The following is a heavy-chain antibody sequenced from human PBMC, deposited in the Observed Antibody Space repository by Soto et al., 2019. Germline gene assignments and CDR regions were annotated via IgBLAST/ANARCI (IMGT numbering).Heavy chain of an antibody. J-gene: IGHJ4*02. V-gene: IGHV4-31*03. CDR3: ARSPWDGSSWYGGYDY. D-gene: IGHD6-13*01. CDR2: IYYSGST. CDR1: GGSISSGGYY. Sequence: SETLYLTCTVSGGSISSGGYYWSWIRQHPGKGLEWIGYIYYSGSTYYNPSLKSRVTISVDTSKNQFSLKLSSVTAADTAVYYCARSPWDGSSWYGGYDYWGQGTLVTVSS.